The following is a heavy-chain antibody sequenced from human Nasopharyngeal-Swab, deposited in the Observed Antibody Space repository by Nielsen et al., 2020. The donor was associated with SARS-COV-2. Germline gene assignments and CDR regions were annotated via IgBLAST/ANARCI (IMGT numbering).Heavy chain of an antibody. CDR3: ARLLKWDPDAFDI. D-gene: IGHD1-26*01. J-gene: IGHJ3*02. V-gene: IGHV5-51*01. Sequence: GESLKISCKGSGYSLTSYWIGWVRQMPGKGLEWMGIIYPGDSDTRYSPSFQGQVTISADKSISTAYLQWSSLKASDTAMYYCARLLKWDPDAFDIWGQGTMVTVSS. CDR2: IYPGDSDT. CDR1: GYSLTSYW.